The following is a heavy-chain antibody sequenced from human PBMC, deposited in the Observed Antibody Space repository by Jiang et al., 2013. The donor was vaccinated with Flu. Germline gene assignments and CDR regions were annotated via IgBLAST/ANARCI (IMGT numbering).Heavy chain of an antibody. V-gene: IGHV1-69*04. D-gene: IGHD2-15*01. CDR2: IIPILGIA. J-gene: IGHJ6*02. Sequence: SGAEVKKPGSSVKVSCKASGGTFSSYAISWVRQAPGQGLEWMGRIIPILGIANYAQKFQGRVTITADKSTSTAYMELSSLRSEDTAVYYCARGGILPGLRYGMDVWGQGTTVTV. CDR3: ARGGILPGLRYGMDV. CDR1: GGTFSSYA.